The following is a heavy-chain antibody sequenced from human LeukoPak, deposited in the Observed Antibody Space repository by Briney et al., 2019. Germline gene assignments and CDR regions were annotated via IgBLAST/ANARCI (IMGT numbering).Heavy chain of an antibody. CDR1: GGTFSSYA. CDR3: ARAPPGDDFWSGYYTS. CDR2: IIPIFGTA. D-gene: IGHD3-3*01. V-gene: IGHV1-69*06. J-gene: IGHJ4*02. Sequence: GASVKVSCKASGGTFSSYAISWVRQAPGQGLEWMGGIIPIFGTANYAQKFQGRVTITAGKSTSTAYMELSSLRSEDTAVYYCARAPPGDDFWSGYYTSWGQGTLVTVSS.